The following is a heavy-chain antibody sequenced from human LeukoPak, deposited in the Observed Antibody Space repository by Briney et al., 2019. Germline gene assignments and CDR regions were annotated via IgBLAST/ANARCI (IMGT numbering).Heavy chain of an antibody. CDR1: GYTFTSYD. D-gene: IGHD4-17*01. V-gene: IGHV1-69*05. Sequence: SVKVSCKASGYTFTSYDINWVRQAPGQGLEWLGGIMPLFGTAGYAQKFQGRVTITKDESTRTVYLELTSLTSDDTAVYYCARDVHGDYGSGWFDPWGQGTLASVSS. CDR3: ARDVHGDYGSGWFDP. J-gene: IGHJ5*02. CDR2: IMPLFGTA.